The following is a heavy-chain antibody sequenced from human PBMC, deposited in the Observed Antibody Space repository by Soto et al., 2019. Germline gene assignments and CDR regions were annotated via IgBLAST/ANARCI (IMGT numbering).Heavy chain of an antibody. D-gene: IGHD1-7*01. CDR1: GFSFSNYG. Sequence: PGGSLRLSCAASGFSFSNYGMHWVRQAPGMGLEWVAVISYDGSNKYYADSVKGRFTISRDNSKNTLYLQMNSLRADDTALYYCAKGERELAFYWYFDLWGRGTLVTVP. J-gene: IGHJ2*01. CDR3: AKGERELAFYWYFDL. V-gene: IGHV3-30*18. CDR2: ISYDGSNK.